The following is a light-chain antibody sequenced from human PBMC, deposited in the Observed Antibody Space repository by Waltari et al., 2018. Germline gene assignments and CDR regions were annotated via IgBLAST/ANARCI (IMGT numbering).Light chain of an antibody. J-gene: IGKJ2*03. CDR1: QDISNS. CDR2: DAS. V-gene: IGKV1-33*01. Sequence: DIQMTQSPSSLSASVGDRITITCQASQDISNSLHGFQQKAGQAPKLLIYDASNLETGVPSRFSGSRSGTEFTFTISSLQPEDVGTYYCQQYDNLPRYSFGQGTKLEIK. CDR3: QQYDNLPRYS.